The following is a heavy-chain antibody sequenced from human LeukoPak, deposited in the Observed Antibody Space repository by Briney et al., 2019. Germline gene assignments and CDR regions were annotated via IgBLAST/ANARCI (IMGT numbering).Heavy chain of an antibody. D-gene: IGHD1-14*01. Sequence: GGSLRLSCAASGFTVITNDMTWVRQAPGKGLEWVSVLYSDGNTKYAGSVQGRFTISRDNSKNTLHLEMNSLSPDDTAVYYCARGVEPLAANTLAYWGQGTLVTVSS. CDR3: ARGVEPLAANTLAY. CDR2: LYSDGNT. V-gene: IGHV3-53*01. CDR1: GFTVITND. J-gene: IGHJ4*02.